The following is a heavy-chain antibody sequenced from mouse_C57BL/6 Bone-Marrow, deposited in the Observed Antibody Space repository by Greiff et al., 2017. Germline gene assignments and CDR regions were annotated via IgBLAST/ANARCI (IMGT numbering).Heavy chain of an antibody. D-gene: IGHD1-1*01. V-gene: IGHV1-80*01. CDR3: ARWVTTVVASDY. J-gene: IGHJ2*01. CDR1: GYAFSSYW. Sequence: VQLQQSGAELVKTGASVKISCKASGYAFSSYWMNWVKQRPGKGLEWIGQIYPGDGDTNYNGKFKGKATLTADKSSTTAFMQLSSLTSENSAVYFCARWVTTVVASDYWGQGTTLTVSS. CDR2: IYPGDGDT.